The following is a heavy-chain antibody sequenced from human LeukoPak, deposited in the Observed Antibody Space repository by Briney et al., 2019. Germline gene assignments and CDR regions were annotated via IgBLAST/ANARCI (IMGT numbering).Heavy chain of an antibody. CDR1: GYTFTDYF. CDR3: ARAILSNSGWYAVNAFDI. Sequence: ASVKVSCKASGYTFTDYFMHWVRQAPGQGLEWMGCINPNSGGTNYAQKFQGRVTMTRDTSISTAYMELSRLRSDDTAVYYCARAILSNSGWYAVNAFDIWGQGTMVTVSS. V-gene: IGHV1-2*02. CDR2: INPNSGGT. J-gene: IGHJ3*02. D-gene: IGHD6-19*01.